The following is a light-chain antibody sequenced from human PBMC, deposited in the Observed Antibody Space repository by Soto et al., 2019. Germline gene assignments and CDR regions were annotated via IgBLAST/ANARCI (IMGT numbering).Light chain of an antibody. V-gene: IGKV1-12*01. CDR1: QDISRW. J-gene: IGKJ1*01. CDR2: AAS. Sequence: DIEMTQSPSYLAASLGDRVIITCRESQDISRWLAWYQQKPGKAPKLLVSAASTLQSGVPARFSGSGSGTEFTLTISNLQPEDVATYFCLRYNSFPRVFGQGTKLEIK. CDR3: LRYNSFPRV.